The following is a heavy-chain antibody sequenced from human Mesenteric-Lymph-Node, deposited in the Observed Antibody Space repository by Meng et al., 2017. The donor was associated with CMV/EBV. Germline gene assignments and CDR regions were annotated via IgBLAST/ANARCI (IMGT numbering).Heavy chain of an antibody. V-gene: IGHV3-23*01. CDR1: AFHFSTSD. Sequence: APAFHFSTSDISLVRQAPGKGLEWVSTINFNSFSIYYADSVKGRFTISRDNSKNTLYLQMDSLRADDTAVYYCARGLRTAMAPFDAWGQGTLVTVSS. CDR3: ARGLRTAMAPFDA. CDR2: INFNSFSI. D-gene: IGHD5-18*01. J-gene: IGHJ5*02.